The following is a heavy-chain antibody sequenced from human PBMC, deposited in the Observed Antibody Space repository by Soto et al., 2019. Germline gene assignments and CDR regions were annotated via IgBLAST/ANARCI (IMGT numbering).Heavy chain of an antibody. V-gene: IGHV3-30-3*01. J-gene: IGHJ4*02. CDR1: GFTFSSYA. CDR2: ISSDVNYR. CDR3: ARQKKRGVWLFDF. Sequence: QVQLVASGGGVVQPGRSLRLSCAASGFTFSSYALHWVRQAPGKGLDWVAVISSDVNYRYYADSVRGRFTITRDNSINTLYLQMNSLRAEGTAVYYWARQKKRGVWLFDFWGQGTLVTVSS. D-gene: IGHD5-12*01.